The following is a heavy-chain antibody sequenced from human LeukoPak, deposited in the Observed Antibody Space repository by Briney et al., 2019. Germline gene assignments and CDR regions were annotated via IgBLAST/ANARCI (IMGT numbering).Heavy chain of an antibody. CDR3: ARGRNSGFDY. Sequence: SQTLSLTCAISGDSVSGNSAVAWNWLRQSPSRGLEWLGRTYYRSKWNNDYAVPVKSRITINPDTSKNQFPLHLNSVTPEDTAVYYCARGRNSGFDYWGQGTLATASS. J-gene: IGHJ4*02. CDR1: GDSVSGNSAVA. D-gene: IGHD2/OR15-2a*01. CDR2: TYYRSKWNN. V-gene: IGHV6-1*01.